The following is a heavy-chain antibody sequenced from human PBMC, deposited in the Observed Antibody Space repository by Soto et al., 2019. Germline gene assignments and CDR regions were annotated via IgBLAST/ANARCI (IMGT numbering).Heavy chain of an antibody. V-gene: IGHV4-30-4*01. CDR1: GGSISSGDYY. D-gene: IGHD6-6*01. CDR2: IYYSGST. Sequence: SETLSLTCTVSGGSISSGDYYWSWIRQPPGKGLEWIGYIYYSGSTYYNPSLKSRVTISVDTSKNQFSLKLSSVTAADTAVYYCARESGIAARRAFLDYWGQGTLVTVSS. CDR3: ARESGIAARRAFLDY. J-gene: IGHJ4*02.